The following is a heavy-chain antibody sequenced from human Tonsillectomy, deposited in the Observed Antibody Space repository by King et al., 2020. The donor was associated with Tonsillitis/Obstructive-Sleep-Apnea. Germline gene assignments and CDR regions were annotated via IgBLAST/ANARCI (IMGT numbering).Heavy chain of an antibody. Sequence: VHLQQWGAGLLKPSETLSLTCAVYGGSFSGYYWSWIRQPPGKGLEWIGEINHSGSTNYNPSLKSRVTISVDTSKNQFSLKLSSVTAADTAVYYCTRGLDDYGENIPYGMDVWGQGTTVTVSS. D-gene: IGHD4-17*01. J-gene: IGHJ6*02. CDR3: TRGLDDYGENIPYGMDV. CDR1: GGSFSGYY. V-gene: IGHV4-34*01. CDR2: INHSGST.